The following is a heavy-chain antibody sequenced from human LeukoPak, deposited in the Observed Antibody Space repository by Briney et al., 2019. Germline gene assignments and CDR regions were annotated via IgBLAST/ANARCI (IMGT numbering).Heavy chain of an antibody. CDR1: GYTFTSYG. D-gene: IGHD3-22*01. J-gene: IGHJ2*01. Sequence: ASVKVSCKASGYTFTSYGISWVRQAPGQGLEWMGWISAYNGNTNYAQKLQGRVTMTTDTSTSTAYMELRGLRSDDTAVYYCARIAYPDYYDSSGQYWYFDLWGRGTLVTVSS. CDR2: ISAYNGNT. CDR3: ARIAYPDYYDSSGQYWYFDL. V-gene: IGHV1-18*01.